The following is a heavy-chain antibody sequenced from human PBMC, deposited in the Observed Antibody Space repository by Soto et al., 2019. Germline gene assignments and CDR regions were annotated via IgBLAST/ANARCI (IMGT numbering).Heavy chain of an antibody. V-gene: IGHV1-18*01. Sequence: QVQLVQSGAEVKNPGASVKVSCKTSGYTFTKYGVGWVRQAPGQGLEGMGWISGSSGNANYAEKVQGRITLTTATSTSTAYIELRSLRSDDTAEYYCAREMAGLGGEYDYWGQGTLVTVSS. CDR2: ISGSSGNA. D-gene: IGHD3-16*01. J-gene: IGHJ4*02. CDR1: GYTFTKYG. CDR3: AREMAGLGGEYDY.